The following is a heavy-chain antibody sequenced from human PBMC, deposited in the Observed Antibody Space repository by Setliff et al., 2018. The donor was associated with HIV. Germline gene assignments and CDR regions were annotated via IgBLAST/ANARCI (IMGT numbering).Heavy chain of an antibody. D-gene: IGHD3-10*01. J-gene: IGHJ6*03. Sequence: SVKVSCKPSGGNLGSFAFSWVRQAPGQGLEWVGGIIPIFGSPDYAQKFQGRVTITADESSSTAYMELSSLRPEDTAVYYCAKIYDSGSDHYYNMDVWGKGTTVTVSS. CDR3: AKIYDSGSDHYYNMDV. CDR1: GGNLGSFA. V-gene: IGHV1-69*13. CDR2: IIPIFGSP.